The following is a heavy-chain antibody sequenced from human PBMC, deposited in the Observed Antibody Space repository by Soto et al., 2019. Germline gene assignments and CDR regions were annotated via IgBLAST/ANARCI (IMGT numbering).Heavy chain of an antibody. D-gene: IGHD2-15*01. V-gene: IGHV1-3*01. CDR1: GYTFTSYA. CDR3: ARAVEDIVVVVAATPLDY. CDR2: INAGNGNT. J-gene: IGHJ4*02. Sequence: QVRLVQSGAEVKKPGASVKVSCKASGYTFTSYAMHWVRQAPGQRLEWMGWINAGNGNTKYSQKFQGRVTITRDTSASTAYMELSSLRSEDTAVYYCARAVEDIVVVVAATPLDYWGQGTLVTVSS.